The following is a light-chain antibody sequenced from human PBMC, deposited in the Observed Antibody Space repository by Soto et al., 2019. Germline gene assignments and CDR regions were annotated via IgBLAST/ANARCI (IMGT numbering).Light chain of an antibody. Sequence: LTQPPSASGSFGQSVAISCTGTSSDVGGYNYVSWYQQHPGKAPKLMIYEVSERPSGVPDRFSGSKSGNTASLTVSGLQADDEADYYCSSYSGTNYHYVFGTGTKVTVL. CDR2: EVS. CDR3: SSYSGTNYHYV. J-gene: IGLJ1*01. V-gene: IGLV2-8*01. CDR1: SSDVGGYNY.